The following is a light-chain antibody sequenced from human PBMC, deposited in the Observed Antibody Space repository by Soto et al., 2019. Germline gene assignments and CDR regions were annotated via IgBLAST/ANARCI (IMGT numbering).Light chain of an antibody. CDR2: DAS. CDR1: QDIRNY. J-gene: IGKJ5*01. CDR3: QHYDDLPPIT. V-gene: IGKV1-33*01. Sequence: DIQMTQSPSSLSASIGDRVTITCQASQDIRNYLHWYQQKPGKAPKLLIYDASNLETGVPSRFRGSGSETDFTFTISSLQPEDIATYYCQHYDDLPPITFGQGTRLEIK.